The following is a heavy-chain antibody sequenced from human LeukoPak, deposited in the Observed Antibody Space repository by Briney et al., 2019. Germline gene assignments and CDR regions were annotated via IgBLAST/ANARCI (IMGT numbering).Heavy chain of an antibody. CDR3: ARDRREGAAAGTRFDP. J-gene: IGHJ5*02. D-gene: IGHD6-13*01. CDR1: GGSISSYY. V-gene: IGHV4-4*07. Sequence: SETPSLTCTVSGGSISSYYWSWIRQPAGKGLEWIGRIYTSGSTNYNPSLKSRVTMSVDTSKNQFSLKLSSVTAADTAVYYCARDRREGAAAGTRFDPWGQGTLVTVSS. CDR2: IYTSGST.